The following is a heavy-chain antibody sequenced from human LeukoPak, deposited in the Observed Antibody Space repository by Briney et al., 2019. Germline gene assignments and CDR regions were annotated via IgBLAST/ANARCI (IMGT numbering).Heavy chain of an antibody. J-gene: IGHJ4*02. Sequence: GGSLRLSCAASGFTFSSYAMHWVRQAPGKGLEWVAVISYDGSNKYYADSVKGRFTISRDNSKNTLYLQMNSLRAEDTAVYYCAKDRVTPAYYYGSGSYVYFDYWGQGTLVTVSS. CDR1: GFTFSSYA. CDR3: AKDRVTPAYYYGSGSYVYFDY. D-gene: IGHD3-10*01. V-gene: IGHV3-30-3*01. CDR2: ISYDGSNK.